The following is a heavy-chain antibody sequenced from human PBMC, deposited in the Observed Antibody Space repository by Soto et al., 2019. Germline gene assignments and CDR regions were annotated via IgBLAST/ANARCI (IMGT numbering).Heavy chain of an antibody. CDR1: GFTFSSYW. CDR2: INSDGSST. CDR3: ARGGLAYCGGDCYARVDY. V-gene: IGHV3-74*01. J-gene: IGHJ4*02. Sequence: PGGSLRLSCAASGFTFSSYWMHWVRQAPGKGLVWVSRINSDGSSTSYADSVKGRFTISRDNAKNTLYLQMNSLRAEDTAVYYCARGGLAYCGGDCYARVDYWGQGTLVTVSS. D-gene: IGHD2-21*02.